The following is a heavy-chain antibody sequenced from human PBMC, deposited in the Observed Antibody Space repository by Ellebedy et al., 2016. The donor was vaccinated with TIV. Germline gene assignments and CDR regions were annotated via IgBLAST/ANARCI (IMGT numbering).Heavy chain of an antibody. CDR2: IIPILGIA. V-gene: IGHV1-69*04. D-gene: IGHD3-22*01. CDR1: GYTFTSNG. J-gene: IGHJ4*02. Sequence: ASVKVSCKASGYTFTSNGISWVRQAPGQGLEWMGRIIPILGIANYAQKFQGRVTITADKSTSTAYMELSSLRSEDTAVYYCASDYDSSGYYLRPYDYWGQGTLVTVSS. CDR3: ASDYDSSGYYLRPYDY.